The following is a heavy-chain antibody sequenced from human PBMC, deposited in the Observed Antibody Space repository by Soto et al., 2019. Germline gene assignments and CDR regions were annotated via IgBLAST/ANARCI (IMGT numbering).Heavy chain of an antibody. CDR3: ARAGYCSGGSCYPYYFDY. Sequence: GGSLRLSCAASGFTFSSYDMHWVRQATGKGLEWVSAIGTAGDTYYPGSVKGRFTISRENAKNSLYLQMNSLRAEDTAVYYCARAGYCSGGSCYPYYFDYWGQGTLVTVSS. V-gene: IGHV3-13*01. D-gene: IGHD2-15*01. CDR2: IGTAGDT. J-gene: IGHJ4*02. CDR1: GFTFSSYD.